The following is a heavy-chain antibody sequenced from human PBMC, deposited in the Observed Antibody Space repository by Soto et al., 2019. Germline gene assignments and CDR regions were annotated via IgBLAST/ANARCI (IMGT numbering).Heavy chain of an antibody. CDR2: ISYSGST. V-gene: IGHV4-59*01. J-gene: IGHJ5*02. Sequence: SETLSLTCTVSGGSISSYYWSWIRQPPGKGLEWIGYISYSGSTNYNPSLKSRVTISVDTSKNQFSLKLSSVTAADTAVYYCARVWTDIVVVPAASWFDPWGQGTLVTVSS. CDR3: ARVWTDIVVVPAASWFDP. CDR1: GGSISSYY. D-gene: IGHD2-2*01.